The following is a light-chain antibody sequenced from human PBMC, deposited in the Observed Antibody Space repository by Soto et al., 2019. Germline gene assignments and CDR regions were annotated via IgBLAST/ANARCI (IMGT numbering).Light chain of an antibody. CDR2: AAS. J-gene: IGKJ4*02. CDR3: QYYNSAPLT. CDR1: QGIGVY. V-gene: IGKV1-27*01. Sequence: DIQMTQSPSSLSASLGDRVTITCRASQGIGVYLAWFQQKPGNAPKLLIYAASTLQSGVPSRFSGSGSGTDFTLTISSLQPEDVATYYCQYYNSAPLTFGGGTKVEIK.